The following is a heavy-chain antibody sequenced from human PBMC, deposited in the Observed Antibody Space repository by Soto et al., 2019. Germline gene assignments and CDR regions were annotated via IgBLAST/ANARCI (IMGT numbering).Heavy chain of an antibody. J-gene: IGHJ4*02. V-gene: IGHV4-59*01. CDR1: GGSISSYD. D-gene: IGHD6-19*01. CDR2: IYYSGST. Sequence: PSVTLCVTCTVAGGSISSYDWSWIRKTPGKGLEWIGYIYYSGSTNYNPSLKSRVTISVDTSKNQFSLKLSSVTAADTAVYYCARDNSSGWYRGNFDYWGQGTLVTVSS. CDR3: ARDNSSGWYRGNFDY.